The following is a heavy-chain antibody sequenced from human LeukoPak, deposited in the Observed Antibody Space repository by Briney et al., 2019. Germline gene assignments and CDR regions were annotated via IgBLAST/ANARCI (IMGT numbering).Heavy chain of an antibody. V-gene: IGHV3-30*18. CDR2: ISYDGSNK. D-gene: IGHD5-18*01. Sequence: GGSLRLSCAASGFTFSSYGMHWVRQAPGKGLEWVAVISYDGSNKYYADSVKGRFTISRDNSKNMLYLQMNSLRAEDTAVYYCAKDPRGYSYGPYYFDYWGQGTLVTVSS. CDR1: GFTFSSYG. CDR3: AKDPRGYSYGPYYFDY. J-gene: IGHJ4*02.